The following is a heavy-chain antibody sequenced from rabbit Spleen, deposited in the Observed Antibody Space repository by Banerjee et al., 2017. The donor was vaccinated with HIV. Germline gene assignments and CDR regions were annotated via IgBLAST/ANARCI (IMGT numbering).Heavy chain of an antibody. CDR3: ARDTGTSFSTYGMDL. D-gene: IGHD8-1*01. CDR2: IYTGSGST. J-gene: IGHJ6*01. Sequence: QSLEESGGGLVKPGASLTLTCKASGFSFNSGYDMCWVRQAPGKGLEWIACIYTGSGSTYSATWAKGRFTISKTSSTTVTLQMTSLTAADTATYFCARDTGTSFSTYGMDLWGQGTLVTVS. V-gene: IGHV1S40*01. CDR1: GFSFNSGYD.